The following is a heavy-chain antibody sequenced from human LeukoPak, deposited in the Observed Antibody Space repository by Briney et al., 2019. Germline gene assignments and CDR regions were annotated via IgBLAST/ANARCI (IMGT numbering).Heavy chain of an antibody. CDR3: TKATQWLAFDY. Sequence: SETLSLTCTVSGGSISSSGYYWGWIRQPPGKGLEWIGSIYYSGSTYYNPSLKSRVTISVDTSKNQLSLQLTSVTAADTAVYYCTKATQWLAFDYWGRGTLVTVSS. CDR2: IYYSGST. J-gene: IGHJ4*02. CDR1: GGSISSSGYY. D-gene: IGHD6-19*01. V-gene: IGHV4-39*07.